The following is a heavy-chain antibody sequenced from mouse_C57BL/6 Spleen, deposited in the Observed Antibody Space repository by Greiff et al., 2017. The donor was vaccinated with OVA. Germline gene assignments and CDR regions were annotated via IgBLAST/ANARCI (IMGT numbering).Heavy chain of an antibody. CDR1: GYTFTTYP. CDR2: FHPYNDDT. V-gene: IGHV1-47*01. J-gene: IGHJ4*01. D-gene: IGHD2-2*01. Sequence: VKLMESGAELVKPGASVKMSCKASGYTFTTYPIEWMKQNHGKSLEWIGNFHPYNDDTKYNEKFKGKATLTVEKSSSTVYLELSRLTSDDSAVYYCARGGYDYYAMDYWGQGTSVTVSS. CDR3: ARGGYDYYAMDY.